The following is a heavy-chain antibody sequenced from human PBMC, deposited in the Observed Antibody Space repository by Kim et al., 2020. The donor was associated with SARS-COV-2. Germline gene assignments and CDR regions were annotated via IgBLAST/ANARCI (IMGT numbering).Heavy chain of an antibody. Sequence: SVKVSCKASGGTFSSYAISWVRQAPGQGLEWMGGIIPIFGTANYAQKFQGRVTITADESTSTAYMELSSLRSEDTAVYYCARVGYCSGGSCYDSMDFIDYWGQGTLVTVSS. J-gene: IGHJ4*02. CDR3: ARVGYCSGGSCYDSMDFIDY. CDR2: IIPIFGTA. CDR1: GGTFSSYA. V-gene: IGHV1-69*13. D-gene: IGHD2-15*01.